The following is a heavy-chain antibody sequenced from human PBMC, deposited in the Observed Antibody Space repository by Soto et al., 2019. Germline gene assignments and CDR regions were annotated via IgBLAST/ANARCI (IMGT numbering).Heavy chain of an antibody. CDR3: ARSGYSGYDSGADFDY. Sequence: QVQLVQSGAEVKKPGASVKVSCKASGYTFTSYAMHWVRQAPGQRLEWMGWINAGNGNTKYSQKFQGRVTITRDTSASTAYMELSSLRSEDTAVYYCARSGYSGYDSGADFDYWGQGTLVTVSS. D-gene: IGHD5-12*01. V-gene: IGHV1-3*01. CDR2: INAGNGNT. J-gene: IGHJ4*02. CDR1: GYTFTSYA.